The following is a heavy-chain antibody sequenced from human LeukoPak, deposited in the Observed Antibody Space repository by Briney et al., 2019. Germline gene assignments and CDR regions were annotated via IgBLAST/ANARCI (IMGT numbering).Heavy chain of an antibody. V-gene: IGHV6-1*01. CDR3: ARGDILTGYYYYYYYGMDV. J-gene: IGHJ6*02. D-gene: IGHD3-9*01. CDR1: GDSVSSNSAA. CDR2: TYYRSKWYN. Sequence: SQTLSLTCAISGDSVSSNSAAWNWIRQSPSRGLEWLGRTYYRSKWYNDYAVSVKSRITISPDTSKNQFSLQLNSVTPEDTAVYYCARGDILTGYYYYYYYGMDVWGQGTTVTVSS.